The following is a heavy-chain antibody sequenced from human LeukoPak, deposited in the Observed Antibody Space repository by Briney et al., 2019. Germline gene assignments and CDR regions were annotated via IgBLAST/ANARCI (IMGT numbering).Heavy chain of an antibody. J-gene: IGHJ6*02. D-gene: IGHD3-10*01. V-gene: IGHV3-9*01. Sequence: GGFLRLSCAASGFTFDDYAMHWVRQAPGKGLEWVSGISWNSGSIGYADSVKGRFTISRDNAKNSLYLQMNSLRAEDTALYYCAKDFVVRGVIYYGMDVWGQGTTVTVSS. CDR2: ISWNSGSI. CDR1: GFTFDDYA. CDR3: AKDFVVRGVIYYGMDV.